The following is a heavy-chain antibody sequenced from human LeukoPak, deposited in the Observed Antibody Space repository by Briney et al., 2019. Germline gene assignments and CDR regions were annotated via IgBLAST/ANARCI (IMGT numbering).Heavy chain of an antibody. J-gene: IGHJ4*02. CDR2: INPNSGGT. CDR1: EYTFTGYY. D-gene: IGHD7-27*01. CDR3: ARREGTGDRPFDY. Sequence: ASVKVSCKASEYTFTGYYMHWVRQAPGQGLEWMVRINPNSGGTNYAQKFQGRVTMTRDTSISTAYMELSRLRSDDTAVYYCARREGTGDRPFDYWRQGTLVTVSS. V-gene: IGHV1-2*06.